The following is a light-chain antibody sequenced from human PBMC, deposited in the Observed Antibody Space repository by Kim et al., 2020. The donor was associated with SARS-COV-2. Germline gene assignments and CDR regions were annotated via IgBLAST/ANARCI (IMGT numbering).Light chain of an antibody. Sequence: EIVLTQSPGTLSLSPGERATLSCRASQSVSSSYLAWYQQKPGQAPRLLIYGASSRAAGIPHRFSGSGSGADFTLTISRLVPEDFAVYYYQQYGSTPGYSFGQGTKLEI. CDR2: GAS. CDR3: QQYGSTPGYS. V-gene: IGKV3-20*01. J-gene: IGKJ2*03. CDR1: QSVSSSY.